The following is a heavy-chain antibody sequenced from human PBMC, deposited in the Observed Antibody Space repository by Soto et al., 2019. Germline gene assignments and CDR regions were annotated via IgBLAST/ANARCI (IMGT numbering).Heavy chain of an antibody. J-gene: IGHJ6*02. CDR2: ISAYNGNT. CDR1: GYTFTSYG. D-gene: IGHD3-10*01. Sequence: ASVKVSCKASGYTFTSYGISWVRQAPGQGLEWMGWISAYNGNTNYAQKLQGRVTMTTDTSTSTAYMELRSLRSDDTAVYYCARLTWFGELPQDYYYYGMDVWGQGTTVTVSS. CDR3: ARLTWFGELPQDYYYYGMDV. V-gene: IGHV1-18*01.